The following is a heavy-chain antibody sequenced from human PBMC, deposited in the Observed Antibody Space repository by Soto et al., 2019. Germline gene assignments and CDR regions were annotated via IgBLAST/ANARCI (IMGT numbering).Heavy chain of an antibody. Sequence: QVQLQQWGAGLLKPSETLSLTCAVYGGSFRDYFCSWIRQPPGKGLEWIGEINHSGGTNYNSSLKSRVTRSVDPSKNQFSLKLTSVTAADTAVYYCATNDYVWGSDPGEAHWGQGTLVTVSS. CDR1: GGSFRDYF. CDR2: INHSGGT. D-gene: IGHD3-16*02. V-gene: IGHV4-34*01. CDR3: ATNDYVWGSDPGEAH. J-gene: IGHJ4*02.